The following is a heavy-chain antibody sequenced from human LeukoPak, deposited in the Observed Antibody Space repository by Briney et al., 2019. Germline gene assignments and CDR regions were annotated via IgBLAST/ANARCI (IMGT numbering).Heavy chain of an antibody. J-gene: IGHJ4*02. D-gene: IGHD4-17*01. CDR1: GFTVSSNY. CDR2: IYSGGST. CDR3: ARATHDYGMYYFDY. V-gene: IGHV3-66*01. Sequence: GGSLRLSCAASGFTVSSNYMSWVRQAPGKGLEWVSVIYSGGSTYYADSVKGRFTISRDNSKNTLYLQMNSLRAEDTAVYYCARATHDYGMYYFDYWGQGTLVTVSS.